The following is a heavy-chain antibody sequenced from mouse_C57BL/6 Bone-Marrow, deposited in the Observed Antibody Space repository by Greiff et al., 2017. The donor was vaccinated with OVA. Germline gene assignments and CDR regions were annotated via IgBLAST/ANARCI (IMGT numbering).Heavy chain of an antibody. CDR3: SQRAQATFPWFAY. Sequence: QVQLQQPGAELVKPGASVKLSCKASGYTFTSYWMHWVKQRPGQGLEWIGMIHPTSGSTNYNEKFKSKATLTVDKSSSTAYMQLRILPSADSAVXDGSQRAQATFPWFAYWGQGTLVTVSA. CDR2: IHPTSGST. CDR1: GYTFTSYW. J-gene: IGHJ3*01. D-gene: IGHD3-2*02. V-gene: IGHV1-64*01.